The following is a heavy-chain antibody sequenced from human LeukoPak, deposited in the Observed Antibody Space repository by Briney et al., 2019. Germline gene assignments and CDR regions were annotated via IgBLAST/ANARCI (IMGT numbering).Heavy chain of an antibody. V-gene: IGHV3-23*01. Sequence: GGSLILSCSASGFAFSSFVMNWVRQAPGKGLEWVSAITAGGDKTYYADSVKGRFTISRDNSKNTLCLQMNSLRAEDTAVYYCAKDPLSWGQGTLVTVS. CDR2: ITAGGDKT. J-gene: IGHJ4*02. CDR1: GFAFSSFV. CDR3: AKDPLS.